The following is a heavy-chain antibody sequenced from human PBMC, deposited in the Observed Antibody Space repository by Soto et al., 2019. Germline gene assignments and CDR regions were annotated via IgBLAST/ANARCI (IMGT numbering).Heavy chain of an antibody. CDR1: GYSFTSYW. D-gene: IGHD3-3*01. CDR2: IYPGDSDT. J-gene: IGHJ6*02. V-gene: IGHV5-51*01. CDR3: ASQTRRPYYAFWSGKYEDYYGMDV. Sequence: EESLKISCKGSGYSFTSYWIGWVRQMPGKGLEWMGIIYPGDSDTRYSPSFQGQVTISADKSISTAYLQWSSLKASDTAMYYCASQTRRPYYAFWSGKYEDYYGMDVWGQGTTVPVSS.